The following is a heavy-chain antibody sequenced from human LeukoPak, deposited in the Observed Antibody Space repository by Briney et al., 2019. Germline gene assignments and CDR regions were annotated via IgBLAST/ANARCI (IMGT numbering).Heavy chain of an antibody. J-gene: IGHJ6*04. CDR1: GGSISSGGYY. CDR2: IYYSGST. Sequence: SQTLSLTCTVSGGSISSGGYYWSWIRQHPGKGLEWIGYIYYSGSTYYNPSLKSRITISVDTSKNQFSLKLSSVTAADTAVYYCARAPPYPPYGMDVWGKGTTVTVSS. V-gene: IGHV4-31*03. CDR3: ARAPPYPPYGMDV.